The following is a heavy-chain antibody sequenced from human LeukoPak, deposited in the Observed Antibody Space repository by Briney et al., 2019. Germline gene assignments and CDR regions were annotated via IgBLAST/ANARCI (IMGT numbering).Heavy chain of an antibody. J-gene: IGHJ4*02. D-gene: IGHD1/OR15-1a*01. CDR1: GYSFTNYW. CDR3: ARPGTTYFDY. Sequence: GESLKISCKASGYSFTNYWIGWVRQMPGKGLEWLGMIYPGDSDVRYNPSFQDQVTISADKSISTAYLQWSSLKASDTAMYYCARPGTTYFDYWGLGTLVTVSS. CDR2: IYPGDSDV. V-gene: IGHV5-51*01.